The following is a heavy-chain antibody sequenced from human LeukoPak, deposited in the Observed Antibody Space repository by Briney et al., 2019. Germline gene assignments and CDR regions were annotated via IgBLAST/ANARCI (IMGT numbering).Heavy chain of an antibody. D-gene: IGHD3-22*01. CDR2: ISSSSSYI. J-gene: IGHJ4*02. CDR1: GFTFSSYS. V-gene: IGHV3-21*01. Sequence: PGGSLRLSCAASGFTFSSYSMTWVRQAPGKGLEWVSSISSSSSYIYYADSVKGRFTISRDNAKNSLYLQMNSLRAEDTAVYYCARPYYYDSSGYEYYFDYWGQGTLVTVSS. CDR3: ARPYYYDSSGYEYYFDY.